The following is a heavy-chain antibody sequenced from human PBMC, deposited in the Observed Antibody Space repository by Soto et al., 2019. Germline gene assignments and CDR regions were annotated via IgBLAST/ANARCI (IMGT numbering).Heavy chain of an antibody. CDR1: GYTFSSYG. CDR2: ISAHNGKT. Sequence: QVQLVQSGAEVKKPGASVKVACKASGYTFSSYGISWVRQAPGQGLEWMGRISAHNGKTKYAQKIQGRVTMTTDTTTGTAYMGLRSLRSDDTDVYYCARGIDILTAMDPHFEHWGQGTLVTVSS. V-gene: IGHV1-18*01. D-gene: IGHD3-9*01. CDR3: ARGIDILTAMDPHFEH. J-gene: IGHJ4*02.